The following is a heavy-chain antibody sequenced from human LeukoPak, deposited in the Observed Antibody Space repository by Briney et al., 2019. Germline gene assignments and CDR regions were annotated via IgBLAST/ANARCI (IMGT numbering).Heavy chain of an antibody. J-gene: IGHJ4*02. D-gene: IGHD2-21*02. CDR3: AREQAHCGGDCLVY. Sequence: GGSLRLSCVVSGFTFSNYEMNWVRQAPGKGLEWVSYIDGSGSSIYYADSVKGRFTISRDNAKNSLFLQVNSLRAEDTAVYYCAREQAHCGGDCLVYWGQGSLVTVSS. CDR2: IDGSGSSI. CDR1: GFTFSNYE. V-gene: IGHV3-48*03.